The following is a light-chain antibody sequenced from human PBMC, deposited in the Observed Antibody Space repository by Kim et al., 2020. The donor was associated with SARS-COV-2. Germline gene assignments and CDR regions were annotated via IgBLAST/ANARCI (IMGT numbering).Light chain of an antibody. V-gene: IGKV1-39*01. CDR3: QQSYSLPRT. J-gene: IGKJ5*01. CDR2: AAS. Sequence: GIVRDRVTNTCRASQRISHYLNWYQQKPGEGPKLLIYAASNLQSWVPSRFSGSGSGTDFTLTISSLQPEDFATYYCQQSYSLPRTFGQGTRLEIK. CDR1: QRISHY.